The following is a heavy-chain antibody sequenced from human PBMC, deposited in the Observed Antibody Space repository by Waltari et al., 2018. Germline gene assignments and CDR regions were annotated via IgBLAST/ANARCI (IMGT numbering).Heavy chain of an antibody. CDR1: GGAFSGYY. Sequence: QVQRQQWGAGLLKRSGTLSLTCAVYGGAFSGYYWSWRRQPPGKGLEWIVEINHSGSTNYNPSLKRRVTITVDTSKTQFSLMLSSVTAAATAVYYCARRLLYSSSWELMYYFDYWGQGTLVTVSS. CDR2: INHSGST. V-gene: IGHV4-34*01. J-gene: IGHJ4*02. CDR3: ARRLLYSSSWELMYYFDY. D-gene: IGHD6-13*01.